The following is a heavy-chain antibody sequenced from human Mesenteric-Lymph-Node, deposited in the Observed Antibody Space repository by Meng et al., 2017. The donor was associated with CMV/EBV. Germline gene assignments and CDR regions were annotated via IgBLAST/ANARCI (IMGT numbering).Heavy chain of an antibody. CDR1: GGSLSSSSYY. J-gene: IGHJ5*02. CDR2: ISYSGST. V-gene: IGHV4-39*01. CDR3: ARHGDSSSSVLAWFDP. Sequence: ESLKISCTVSGGSLSSSSYYWDGIRQPPGKGLEWIGSISYSGSTYYNPSLKSRVTISVDTSKTQFSLKLSSVTAADTAVYYCARHGDSSSSVLAWFDPWGQGTLVTVSS. D-gene: IGHD6-6*01.